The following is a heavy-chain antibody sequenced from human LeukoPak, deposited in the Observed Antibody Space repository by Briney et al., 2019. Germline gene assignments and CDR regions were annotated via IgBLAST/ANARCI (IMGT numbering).Heavy chain of an antibody. Sequence: ASVKVSCKASGYTFTSYYMHWVRQAPGQGLEWMGIINPSGGSTSYAQKFQGRVTMTRDTSTSTVYMELSSLRSGDTAVYYCARVRGYYYDSSGYYPNTCLDYWGQGTLVTVSS. CDR1: GYTFTSYY. CDR3: ARVRGYYYDSSGYYPNTCLDY. CDR2: INPSGGST. D-gene: IGHD3-22*01. J-gene: IGHJ4*02. V-gene: IGHV1-46*03.